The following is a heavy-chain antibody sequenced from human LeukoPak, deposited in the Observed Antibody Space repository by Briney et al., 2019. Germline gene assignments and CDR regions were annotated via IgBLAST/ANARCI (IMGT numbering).Heavy chain of an antibody. CDR2: IYYSGST. CDR3: ARALSSYYDILTGYPHYYGMDV. J-gene: IGHJ6*02. D-gene: IGHD3-9*01. CDR1: GGSISSGGYY. V-gene: IGHV4-31*03. Sequence: SETPSLTCTVSGGSISSGGYYWSWIRQHPGKGLEWIGYIYYSGSTYYNPSLKSRVTISVDTSKNQFSLKLSSVTAADTAVYYCARALSSYYDILTGYPHYYGMDVWGQGSTVTVSS.